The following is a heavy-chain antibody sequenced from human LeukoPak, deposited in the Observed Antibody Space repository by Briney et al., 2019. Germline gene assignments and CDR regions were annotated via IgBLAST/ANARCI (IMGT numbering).Heavy chain of an antibody. CDR1: GYIFTNYW. V-gene: IGHV5-51*01. CDR2: IYPGDSDP. D-gene: IGHD1-20*01. J-gene: IGHJ4*02. CDR3: ARHHNSYGRLDS. Sequence: GESLKISCKGFGYIFTNYWIVWVRQMPGKGLEWMGIIYPGDSDPRYSPSFQGQVTISADKSTTYLQWGSLRASDTAIYYCARHHNSYGRLDSWGQGTLVTVSP.